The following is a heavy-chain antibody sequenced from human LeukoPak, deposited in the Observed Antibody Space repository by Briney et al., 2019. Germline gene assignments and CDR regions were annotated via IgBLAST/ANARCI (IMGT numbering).Heavy chain of an antibody. CDR2: TYTSGST. Sequence: PSQTLSLTCTVSGGSISSGSYYWSWIRQPAGKGLEWIGRTYTSGSTNYNPSLKSRVTISVDTSKNQFSLKLSSVTAADTAVYYCARVDSSGWSRPFDYWGQGTLVTVSS. J-gene: IGHJ4*02. CDR1: GGSISSGSYY. CDR3: ARVDSSGWSRPFDY. V-gene: IGHV4-61*02. D-gene: IGHD6-19*01.